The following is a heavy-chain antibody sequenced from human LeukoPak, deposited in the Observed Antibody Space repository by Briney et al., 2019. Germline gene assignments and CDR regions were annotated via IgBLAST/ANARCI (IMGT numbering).Heavy chain of an antibody. Sequence: GGSLRLSCAASGFAVKECTIQWVRQAPGKGLEWVAVISYDGNNIYYAESVKGRFTISRDNSKNTVFLQMNSLRAEDTAVYYCARGLTNYDASSAPVYWGQGALITVTS. CDR1: GFAVKECT. V-gene: IGHV3-30*06. D-gene: IGHD3-3*01. CDR2: ISYDGNNI. CDR3: ARGLTNYDASSAPVY. J-gene: IGHJ1*01.